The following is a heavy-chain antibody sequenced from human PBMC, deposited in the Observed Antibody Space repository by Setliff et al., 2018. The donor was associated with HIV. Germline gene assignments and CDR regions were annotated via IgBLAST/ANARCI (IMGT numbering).Heavy chain of an antibody. CDR3: ARGGFNHAFDI. J-gene: IGHJ3*02. D-gene: IGHD2-15*01. Sequence: GGSLRLSCAASGFTFTSYWMIWVRQAPGKGLEWVANINQDGTDTIYADSVKGRFTISRDNAKSTVYLQMGSLSADDTAVYYCARGGFNHAFDIWGQGTMVTVSS. V-gene: IGHV3-7*01. CDR2: INQDGTDT. CDR1: GFTFTSYW.